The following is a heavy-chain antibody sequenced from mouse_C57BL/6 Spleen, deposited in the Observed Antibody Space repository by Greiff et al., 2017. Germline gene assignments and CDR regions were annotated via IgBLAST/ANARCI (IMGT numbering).Heavy chain of an antibody. CDR3: AREGDYYGSRTGFAY. V-gene: IGHV3-6*01. Sequence: VQLKESGPGLVKPSQSLSLTCSVTGYSITSGYYWNWIRQFPGNKLEWMGYISYDGSNNYNPSLKNRISITRDTSKNQFFLKLNSVTTEDTATYCCAREGDYYGSRTGFAYWGQGTLVTVSA. CDR1: GYSITSGYY. D-gene: IGHD1-1*01. J-gene: IGHJ3*01. CDR2: ISYDGSN.